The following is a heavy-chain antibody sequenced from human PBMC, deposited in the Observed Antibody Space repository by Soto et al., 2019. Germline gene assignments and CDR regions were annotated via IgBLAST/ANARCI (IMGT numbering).Heavy chain of an antibody. J-gene: IGHJ5*02. CDR1: GGSISSYY. Sequence: SETLSLTCTVSGGSISSYYWSWIRQPPGKGLEWIWYIYYSGSTNYNPSLKSRVTISVDTSKNQFSLKLSSVTAADTAVYYCARDRPYYYGSGSSDWFDPWGQGTLVTVSS. V-gene: IGHV4-59*12. CDR2: IYYSGST. D-gene: IGHD3-10*01. CDR3: ARDRPYYYGSGSSDWFDP.